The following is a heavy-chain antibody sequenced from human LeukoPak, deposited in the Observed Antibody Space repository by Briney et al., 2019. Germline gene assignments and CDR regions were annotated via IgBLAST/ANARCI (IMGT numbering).Heavy chain of an antibody. V-gene: IGHV4-4*07. CDR1: GGSISSYY. CDR2: IYTSGST. J-gene: IGHJ4*02. CDR3: ARVRWEWLLYWGSYYFDY. D-gene: IGHD3-3*01. Sequence: PSETLSLTCTVSGGSISSYYWSWIRQPAGKGLEWIGRIYTSGSTNYNPSLKSRVTISVDTSKNQFSLKLSSVTAADTAVYYCARVRWEWLLYWGSYYFDYWGQGTLVTVSS.